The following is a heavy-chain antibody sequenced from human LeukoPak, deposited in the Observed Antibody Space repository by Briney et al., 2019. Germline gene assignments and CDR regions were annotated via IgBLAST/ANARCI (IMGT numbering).Heavy chain of an antibody. V-gene: IGHV3-30-3*01. J-gene: IGHJ4*02. CDR1: GFTFSSYA. CDR2: ISYDGSNK. CDR3: ARPIGRYSSGWLDY. D-gene: IGHD6-19*01. Sequence: HSGRSLRLSCAASGFTFSSYAMHWVRQAPGKGLEWVAVISYDGSNKYYADSVKGRFTISRDNSKNTLYLQMNSLRAEDTAVYYCARPIGRYSSGWLDYWGQGTLVTVSS.